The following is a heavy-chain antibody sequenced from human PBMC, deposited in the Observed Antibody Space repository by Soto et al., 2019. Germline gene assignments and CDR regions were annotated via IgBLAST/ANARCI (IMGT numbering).Heavy chain of an antibody. J-gene: IGHJ6*02. D-gene: IGHD2-2*01. Sequence: QVQLVQSGAEVKKPGASVKVSCKASGYSFTSYAMHWVRQAPGQRLEWMGWINAGNGNTKYSQKFQGRVTITRDTSASTAYMELSSLRSEDTAVYYCARVYCSSTSCYYYYDMDVWGQGTTVTVSS. CDR3: ARVYCSSTSCYYYYDMDV. V-gene: IGHV1-3*01. CDR2: INAGNGNT. CDR1: GYSFTSYA.